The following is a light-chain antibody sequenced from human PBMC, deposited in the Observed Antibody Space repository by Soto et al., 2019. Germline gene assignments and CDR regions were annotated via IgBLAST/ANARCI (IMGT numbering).Light chain of an antibody. V-gene: IGLV1-40*01. J-gene: IGLJ3*02. CDR1: SSNIGAGYE. CDR2: GKI. CDR3: QSYDSTLSGVV. Sequence: QSVLTQPPSVSGAPGQRVTISCTWSSSNIGAGYEVHWYQQLPGTAPRLLIYGKIYRPSGGPDRFSGSKSGTSVSLAITGLQAEDEADYHCQSYDSTLSGVVFGGGTKLTVL.